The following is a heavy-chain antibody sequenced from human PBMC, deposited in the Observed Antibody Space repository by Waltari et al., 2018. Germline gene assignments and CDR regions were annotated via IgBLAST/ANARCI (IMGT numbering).Heavy chain of an antibody. Sequence: QVHLQESGPGLVKPSQTLSLTCTVSGGSISSGGYYWNWIRQHPGKGLEWIGYIYYSGRNDYNPSLKSRVTISVDTAKNKFSLELSSVTAADTAVYYCARAPGYYDSSPLTYYYYMDVGGKGTTVTVSS. CDR3: ARAPGYYDSSPLTYYYYMDV. V-gene: IGHV4-31*03. CDR2: IYYSGRN. D-gene: IGHD3-22*01. J-gene: IGHJ6*03. CDR1: GGSISSGGYY.